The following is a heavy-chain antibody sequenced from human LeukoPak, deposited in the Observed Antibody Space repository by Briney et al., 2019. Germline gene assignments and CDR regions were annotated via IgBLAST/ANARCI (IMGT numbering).Heavy chain of an antibody. CDR3: ARGWLAETTVVTPYNY. D-gene: IGHD4-23*01. CDR2: IIPIFGKA. CDR1: GGTFSNYA. J-gene: IGHJ4*02. Sequence: SVKVSCKASGGTFSNYAINWVRQAPGQGLEWMGGIIPIFGKANYAQKFQGRVTITADESTRTAYMELSSLRSEDTDVYYCARGWLAETTVVTPYNYWGRGTLVSVSS. V-gene: IGHV1-69*13.